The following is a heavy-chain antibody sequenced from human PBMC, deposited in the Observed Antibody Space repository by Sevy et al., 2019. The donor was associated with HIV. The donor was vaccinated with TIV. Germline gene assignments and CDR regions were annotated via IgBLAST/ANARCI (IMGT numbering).Heavy chain of an antibody. CDR2: ISSSSSTI. J-gene: IGHJ4*02. Sequence: GGCLRLSCVASGFTFSSYSMNWVRQAPGKGLEWVSYISSSSSTIYYADSVKGRFTISRDNAKNSLYLQMNSLRAEDTAVYYCARDGYYDFWSGPPGFDYWGQGTLVTVSS. CDR3: ARDGYYDFWSGPPGFDY. V-gene: IGHV3-48*01. CDR1: GFTFSSYS. D-gene: IGHD3-3*01.